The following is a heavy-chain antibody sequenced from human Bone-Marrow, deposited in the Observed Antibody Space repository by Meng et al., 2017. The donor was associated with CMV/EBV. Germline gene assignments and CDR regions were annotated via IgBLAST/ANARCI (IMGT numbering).Heavy chain of an antibody. V-gene: IGHV4-61*02. Sequence: QGQVPKSGPGLGTPSQTLSLTCTVSGGSISSGSYYWSWIRQPAGKGLEWIGRIYASGSTNYNPSLKSRVTISVDTSKNQFSLKLSSVTAADTAVYYCARDGPLWFGELLGGFDPWGQGTLVTVSS. D-gene: IGHD3-10*01. CDR2: IYASGST. CDR1: GGSISSGSYY. J-gene: IGHJ5*02. CDR3: ARDGPLWFGELLGGFDP.